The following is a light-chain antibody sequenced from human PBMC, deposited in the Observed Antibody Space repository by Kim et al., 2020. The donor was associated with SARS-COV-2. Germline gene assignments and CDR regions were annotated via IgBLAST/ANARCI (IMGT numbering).Light chain of an antibody. CDR2: EDT. CDR1: SGSIASNY. CDR3: PSYESSYLWV. J-gene: IGLJ3*02. V-gene: IGLV6-57*04. Sequence: NFMLTQPHSVSEPPGKTVTISCTRSSGSIASNYVQWYHQRPGRAATTVIYEDTQRPSGVPDRFSGSIDSSYNSASLTISGLKTEDEADYYCPSYESSYLWVCGRETQLAVL.